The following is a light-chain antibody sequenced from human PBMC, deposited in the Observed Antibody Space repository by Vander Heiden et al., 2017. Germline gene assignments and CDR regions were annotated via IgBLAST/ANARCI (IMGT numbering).Light chain of an antibody. V-gene: IGKV3-20*01. J-gene: IGKJ4*01. Sequence: EFLLTLSPGTLSLSPGDRATPACKASETISTSVAWYQQKAGQAPRLLISGASRRATGITDRFSGGGSGTDFTITISRLEPEDFAVYYCQQYSGSTTFGGGTKVEI. CDR3: QQYSGSTT. CDR2: GAS. CDR1: ETISTS.